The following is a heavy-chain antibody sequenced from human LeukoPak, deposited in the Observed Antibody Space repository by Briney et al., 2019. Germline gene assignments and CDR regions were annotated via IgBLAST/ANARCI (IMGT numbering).Heavy chain of an antibody. CDR2: ISAYNGNT. V-gene: IGHV1-18*01. D-gene: IGHD6-6*01. CDR3: ARATFDSSSGEYYYYYYMDV. CDR1: GYTFTSYG. J-gene: IGHJ6*03. Sequence: ASVKVSCKASGYTFTSYGISWVRQAPGQGLEWMGWISAYNGNTNYAQKLQGRVTMTTDTSTSTAYMELRSLRSDDTAVYYCARATFDSSSGEYYYYYYMDVWGKGTTVTVSS.